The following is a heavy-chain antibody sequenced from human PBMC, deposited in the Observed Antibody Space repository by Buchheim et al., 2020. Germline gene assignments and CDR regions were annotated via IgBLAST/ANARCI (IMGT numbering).Heavy chain of an antibody. CDR3: ARESTGYSSGWYFDY. CDR1: GFTFSSYA. Sequence: QVQLVESGGGVVQPGRSLRLSCAASGFTFSSYAMHWVRQAPGKGLEWVAVISYDGSNNYYADSVKGRFTISRDNSKNTLYLQMNSLRAEDTAVYYCARESTGYSSGWYFDYWGQGTL. V-gene: IGHV3-30-3*01. J-gene: IGHJ4*02. CDR2: ISYDGSNN. D-gene: IGHD6-19*01.